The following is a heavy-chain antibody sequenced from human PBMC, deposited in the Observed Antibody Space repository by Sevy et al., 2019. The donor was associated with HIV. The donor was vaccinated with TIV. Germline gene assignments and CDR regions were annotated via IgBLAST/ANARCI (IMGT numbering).Heavy chain of an antibody. V-gene: IGHV3-23*01. CDR3: ANNNSGYYYDY. CDR1: GFTFSSYA. CDR2: ISSSGAGT. J-gene: IGHJ4*02. D-gene: IGHD3-22*01. Sequence: GGSLRLSCAASGFTFSSYAVSWVRQAPGKGLEWVSGISSSGAGTYYADSVKGRFTISRDNSKNTLYLQMNSLRAEDTAVYYCANNNSGYYYDYWGQGTLVTVSS.